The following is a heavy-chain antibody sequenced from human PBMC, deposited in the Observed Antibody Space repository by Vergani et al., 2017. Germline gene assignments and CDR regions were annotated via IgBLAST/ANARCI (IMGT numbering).Heavy chain of an antibody. V-gene: IGHV1-58*02. D-gene: IGHD1-26*01. J-gene: IGHJ4*02. CDR2: IVVGSGNT. CDR3: AAIVGATGGLDY. CDR1: GYTFTGYY. Sequence: QLVQSGAEVKKPGASVKVSCKASGYTFTGYYMHWVRQAPGQRLEWIGWIVVGSGNTNYAQKFQERVTITRDMSTSTAYMELSSLRSEDTAVYYCAAIVGATGGLDYWGQGTLVTVSS.